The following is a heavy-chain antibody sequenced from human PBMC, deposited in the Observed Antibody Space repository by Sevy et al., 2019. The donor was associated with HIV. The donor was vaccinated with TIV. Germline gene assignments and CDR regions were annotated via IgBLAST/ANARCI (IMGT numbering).Heavy chain of an antibody. CDR2: IIPIFGTA. D-gene: IGHD3-10*01. J-gene: IGHJ4*02. Sequence: ASVKVSCKASGGTFSSYAISWVRQAPGQGLEWMGGIIPIFGTANYAQKFQGRVTITADESTSTAYMELSSLRSEDTVVYYCARDSSGSGSFDYWGQGTLVTVSS. CDR3: ARDSSGSGSFDY. V-gene: IGHV1-69*13. CDR1: GGTFSSYA.